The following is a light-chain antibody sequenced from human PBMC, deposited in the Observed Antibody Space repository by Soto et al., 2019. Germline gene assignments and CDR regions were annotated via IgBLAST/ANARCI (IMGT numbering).Light chain of an antibody. Sequence: EIVWTQSPGTLSLSPGEGATLSCRASQSVSRSYLAWYQQKPGQAPRLLIYGASSRATGIPDRFSGRGSGTDFTLTISRLEPEDFAMYYCQQYGSSSYTFGQGTKRAIK. V-gene: IGKV3-20*01. CDR1: QSVSRSY. CDR3: QQYGSSSYT. CDR2: GAS. J-gene: IGKJ2*01.